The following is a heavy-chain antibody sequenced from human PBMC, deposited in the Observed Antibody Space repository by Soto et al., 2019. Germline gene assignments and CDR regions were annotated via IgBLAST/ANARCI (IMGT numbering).Heavy chain of an antibody. D-gene: IGHD3-3*01. CDR2: FDPEDGET. CDR1: GYTLTELS. V-gene: IGHV1-24*01. J-gene: IGHJ3*02. CDR3: AILYDFWSDDAFDI. Sequence: ASVKVSCKVSGYTLTELSMHWVRQAPGKGLEWMGGFDPEDGETIYAQKFQGRVTMTEDTSTDTAYMELSSLRSEDTAVYYCAILYDFWSDDAFDIWGQGTMVTVS.